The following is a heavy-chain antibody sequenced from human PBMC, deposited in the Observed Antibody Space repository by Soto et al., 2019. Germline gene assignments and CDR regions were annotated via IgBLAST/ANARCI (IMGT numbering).Heavy chain of an antibody. V-gene: IGHV3-48*02. CDR3: ARGQRTPYYYYGMDV. D-gene: IGHD6-25*01. J-gene: IGHJ6*02. CDR1: GFTFSSYS. Sequence: EVQLVESGGGLVQPGGSLRLSCAASGFTFSSYSMNWVRQAPGKGLEWVSYISSSSSTIYYADSVKGRFTISRDNAKNSLYLQMISLRDEDTAVYYCARGQRTPYYYYGMDVWGQGTTVTVSS. CDR2: ISSSSSTI.